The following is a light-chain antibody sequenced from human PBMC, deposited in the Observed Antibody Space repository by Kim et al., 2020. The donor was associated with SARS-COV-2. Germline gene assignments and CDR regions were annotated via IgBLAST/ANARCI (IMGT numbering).Light chain of an antibody. CDR3: QQYYSSPLT. CDR1: QSVLYSSDNRNY. CDR2: WAS. Sequence: ATISCKSSQSVLYSSDNRNYFAWYQQKPGQPLKLIISWASTRESGVPDRFSGSGSGTDFTLTVSSLQAEDVAVYYCQQYYSSPLTFGGGTKVDIK. J-gene: IGKJ4*01. V-gene: IGKV4-1*01.